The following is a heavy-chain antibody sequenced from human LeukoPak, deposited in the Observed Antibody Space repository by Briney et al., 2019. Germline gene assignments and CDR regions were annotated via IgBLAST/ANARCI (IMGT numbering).Heavy chain of an antibody. Sequence: GGSLRLSCAASGFTFSSYSMNWVRQAPGKGLEWVSYISSSSSTIYYADSVKGRFTISRDNAKNSLYLQMNSPRAEDTAVYYCARHLERTYFDYWGQGTLVTVSS. J-gene: IGHJ4*02. V-gene: IGHV3-48*01. CDR3: ARHLERTYFDY. CDR2: ISSSSSTI. D-gene: IGHD1-1*01. CDR1: GFTFSSYS.